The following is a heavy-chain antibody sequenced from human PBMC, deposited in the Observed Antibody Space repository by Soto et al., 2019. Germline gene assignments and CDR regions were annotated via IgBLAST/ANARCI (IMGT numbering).Heavy chain of an antibody. Sequence: QVQLVQSGAEVKKPGASVEVSCKASGYTFTNYGISWVRQAPGQGLEWMGWISAYNGNTNYAQKLQGRVTLTTDTSTSTAYMELRSLRSDDTAVYYCQRAYYYDSSGYYFDYWGQGTLVTVSS. D-gene: IGHD3-22*01. J-gene: IGHJ4*02. CDR2: ISAYNGNT. V-gene: IGHV1-18*01. CDR3: QRAYYYDSSGYYFDY. CDR1: GYTFTNYG.